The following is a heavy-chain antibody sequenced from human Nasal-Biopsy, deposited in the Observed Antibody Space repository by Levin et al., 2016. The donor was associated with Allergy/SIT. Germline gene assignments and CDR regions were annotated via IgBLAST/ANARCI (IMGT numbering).Heavy chain of an antibody. CDR1: GFTFASNA. D-gene: IGHD6-6*01. J-gene: IGHJ4*02. Sequence: GGSLRLSCAASGFTFASNAMAWFRQAPGEGLEWVSSITSSGGATNYADSVKGRFTVSRDNSKNTLYLQMDSLRVEDTAVYYCAKRVGLSCTDISCYFDYWGQGALVTVSS. V-gene: IGHV3-23*01. CDR2: ITSSGGAT. CDR3: AKRVGLSCTDISCYFDY.